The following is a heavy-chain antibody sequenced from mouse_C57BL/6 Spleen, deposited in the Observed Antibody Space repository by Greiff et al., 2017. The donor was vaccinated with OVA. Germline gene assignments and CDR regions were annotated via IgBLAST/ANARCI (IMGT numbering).Heavy chain of an antibody. CDR1: GYAFSSYW. CDR3: ARRDPYAMDY. Sequence: QVQLQQSGAELVKPGASVKISCKASGYAFSSYWMYWVQQRPGKGLEWIGQIYPGDGDTNYNGKFKGKATLTADKSSSTAYMQLSSLASEDSAVSFCARRDPYAMDYWGQGTSVTVSS. D-gene: IGHD3-3*01. CDR2: IYPGDGDT. J-gene: IGHJ4*01. V-gene: IGHV1-80*01.